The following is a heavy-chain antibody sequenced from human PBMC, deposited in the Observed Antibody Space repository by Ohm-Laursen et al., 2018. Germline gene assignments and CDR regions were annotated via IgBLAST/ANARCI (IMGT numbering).Heavy chain of an antibody. D-gene: IGHD3-10*01. CDR3: TTDPFNLVRDYYYGMDV. J-gene: IGHJ6*02. Sequence: SLRLSCSASGFTFSSYSMNWVRQAPGRGLEWVSYISSSTSTIYYADSVKGRFTISRDNAKNSLYLQMNSLRAEDTAVYYCTTDPFNLVRDYYYGMDVWGQGTTVTVSS. CDR2: ISSSTSTI. CDR1: GFTFSSYS. V-gene: IGHV3-48*01.